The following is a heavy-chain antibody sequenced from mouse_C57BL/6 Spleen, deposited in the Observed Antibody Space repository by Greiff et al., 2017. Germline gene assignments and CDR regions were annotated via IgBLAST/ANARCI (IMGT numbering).Heavy chain of an antibody. CDR3: ARRGAQYFDY. V-gene: IGHV1-61*01. J-gene: IGHJ2*01. D-gene: IGHD3-2*02. CDR1: GYTFTSYW. CDR2: IYPSDSET. Sequence: QVQLQQPGAELVRPGSSVKLSCKASGYTFTSYWMDWVKRRPGQGLEWIGNIYPSDSETHYNQKFKDKATLTVDKSSSTAYMQLSSLTSEDSAVYYCARRGAQYFDYWGQGTTRTVSS.